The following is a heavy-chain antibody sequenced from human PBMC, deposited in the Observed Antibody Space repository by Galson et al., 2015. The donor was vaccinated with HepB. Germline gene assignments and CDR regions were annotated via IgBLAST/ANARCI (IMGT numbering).Heavy chain of an antibody. CDR3: ARTRRDGYFDY. D-gene: IGHD5-24*01. CDR1: GYTFTSYG. J-gene: IGHJ4*02. Sequence: SCKVSGYTFTSYGISWVRQAPGQGLEWMGWIRGYNGNTNYAQKFQGRVTMTTDTSTSTAYMELRSLRSDDTAVYYCARTRRDGYFDYWGQGTLVTVSS. CDR2: IRGYNGNT. V-gene: IGHV1-18*04.